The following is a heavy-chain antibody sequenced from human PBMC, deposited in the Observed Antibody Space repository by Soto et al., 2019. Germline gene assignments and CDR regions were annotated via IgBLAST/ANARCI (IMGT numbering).Heavy chain of an antibody. CDR1: GGTFSTYA. J-gene: IGHJ6*02. CDR2: IIPMYNKS. Sequence: QVQLVQSWAEVTKAGSSVRVSCQASGGTFSTYAFNWVRQAPGQGLEWMGGIIPMYNKSNYARNFLARVTIAAVPSTSTAYMELTTLRSEDAAVYSCARVYSGGYFYAMDVWGQGTTVTVSS. V-gene: IGHV1-69*01. D-gene: IGHD4-4*01. CDR3: ARVYSGGYFYAMDV.